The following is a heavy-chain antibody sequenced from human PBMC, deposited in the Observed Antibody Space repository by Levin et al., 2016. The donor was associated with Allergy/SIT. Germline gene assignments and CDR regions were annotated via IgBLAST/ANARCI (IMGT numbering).Heavy chain of an antibody. CDR2: IYVDETT. CDR1: GFLVSRAY. CDR3: AGVLGVGALSHFDS. Sequence: GESLKISCAASGFLVSRAYMSWVRQAPGRGPEWVSVIYVDETTHYTGSVKGRFTISRDHSKNTVYLQMNNLRVEDTAMYYCAGVLGVGALSHFDSWGRGTMVTVSS. V-gene: IGHV3-53*01. J-gene: IGHJ4*02. D-gene: IGHD3-16*01.